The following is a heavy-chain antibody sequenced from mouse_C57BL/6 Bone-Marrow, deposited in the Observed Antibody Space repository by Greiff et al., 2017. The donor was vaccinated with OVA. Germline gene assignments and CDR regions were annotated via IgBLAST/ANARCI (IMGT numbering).Heavy chain of an antibody. D-gene: IGHD2-4*01. CDR2: ISYDGSN. CDR3: AREGVYYDSSAWFAY. J-gene: IGHJ3*01. CDR1: GYSITSGYY. Sequence: EVQLQESGPGLVKPSQSLSLTCSVTGYSITSGYYWNWIRQFPGNKLEWMGYISYDGSNNYNPSLKNRISITRDTSKNQFFLKLNSVTTEDTATYYCAREGVYYDSSAWFAYWGQGTLVTVSA. V-gene: IGHV3-6*01.